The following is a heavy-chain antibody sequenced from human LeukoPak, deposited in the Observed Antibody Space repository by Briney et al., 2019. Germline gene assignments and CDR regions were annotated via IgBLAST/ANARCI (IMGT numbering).Heavy chain of an antibody. Sequence: SVKVSCKASGGTISSYAISWVRQAPGQGLEWMGGIIPIFGTANYAQKFQGRVTITADKSTSTAYMELSSLRSEDTAVYYCASCSSTSCYHLGYFQHWGQGTLVTVSS. CDR1: GGTISSYA. CDR3: ASCSSTSCYHLGYFQH. J-gene: IGHJ1*01. CDR2: IIPIFGTA. V-gene: IGHV1-69*06. D-gene: IGHD2-2*01.